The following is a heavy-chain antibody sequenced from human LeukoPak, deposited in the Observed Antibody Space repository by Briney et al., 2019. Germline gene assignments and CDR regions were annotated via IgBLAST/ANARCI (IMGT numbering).Heavy chain of an antibody. D-gene: IGHD5-12*01. CDR1: GYTFSSYY. J-gene: IGHJ4*02. Sequence: GASVKVSCKASGYTFSSYYMHWVRQAPGQGLEWMGIINPSGGSTSYAQKFQGRVTMTRDTSTSTVYMELSSLRSEDTAVYYCARSTSGYDWIFDYWGRGTLVTVSA. V-gene: IGHV1-46*01. CDR3: ARSTSGYDWIFDY. CDR2: INPSGGST.